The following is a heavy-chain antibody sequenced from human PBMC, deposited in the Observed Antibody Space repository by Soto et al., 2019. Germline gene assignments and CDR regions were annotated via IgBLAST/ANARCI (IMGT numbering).Heavy chain of an antibody. V-gene: IGHV4-59*01. CDR2: IYYSGST. CDR1: EDCISRYY. CDR3: ARGYCSGGSCGLSDY. D-gene: IGHD2-15*01. J-gene: IGHJ4*02. Sequence: PSQTMSHTCTVAEDCISRYYSNCIQKPPGKGLEWIGYIYYSGSTNYNPSLKSRVTISVDTSKNQFSLKLSSVTAADTAVYYCARGYCSGGSCGLSDYWGQGTLVTVSS.